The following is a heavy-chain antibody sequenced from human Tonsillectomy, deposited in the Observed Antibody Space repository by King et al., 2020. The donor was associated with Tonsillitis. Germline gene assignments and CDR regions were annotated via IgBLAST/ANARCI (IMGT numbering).Heavy chain of an antibody. D-gene: IGHD4-17*01. Sequence: VQLQESGPGLMKPSQTLSLTCTVSGGSIRTSDYHWSWIRQHPGKGLECIGYIFYSGSTYYNPSLKSRLTISLDSSKNQFSLKLNSVTAADTAVYYCARVPSYGDYFYGLDVWGQGTTVTVSS. CDR2: IFYSGST. CDR1: GGSIRTSDYH. V-gene: IGHV4-31*03. CDR3: ARVPSYGDYFYGLDV. J-gene: IGHJ6*02.